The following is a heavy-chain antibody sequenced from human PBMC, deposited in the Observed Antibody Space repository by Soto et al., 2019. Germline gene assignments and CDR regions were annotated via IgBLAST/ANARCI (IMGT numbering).Heavy chain of an antibody. J-gene: IGHJ6*02. CDR2: IGTAGDT. D-gene: IGHD6-6*01. V-gene: IGHV3-13*01. Sequence: GGSLRLSCAASGFTFSSYDMHWVRQATGKGLEWVSAIGTAGDTYYPGSVKGRFTISRENAKNSLYLQMNSLRAEDTAVYYCAKGGNVGSSSFYYYYGMDVWGQGTTVTVSS. CDR3: AKGGNVGSSSFYYYYGMDV. CDR1: GFTFSSYD.